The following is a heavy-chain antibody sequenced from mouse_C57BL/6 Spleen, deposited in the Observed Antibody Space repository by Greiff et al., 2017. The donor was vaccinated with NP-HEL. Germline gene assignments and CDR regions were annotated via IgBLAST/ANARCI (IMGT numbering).Heavy chain of an antibody. CDR3: SRHEGQYRNCRYVDV. V-gene: IGHV1-62-2*01. CDR1: GYTFTEYT. CDR2: FYPGSGSI. J-gene: IGHJ1*03. Sequence: QVQLKESGAELVKPGASVKLSCKASGYTFTEYTIHWVKQRSGQGLEWIGWFYPGSGSIKYNEKFKDKATLTADKSSGTVYMELSRLTSEDSAVYVGSRHEGQYRNCRYVDVWGKGTTVTVAS. D-gene: IGHD2-5*01.